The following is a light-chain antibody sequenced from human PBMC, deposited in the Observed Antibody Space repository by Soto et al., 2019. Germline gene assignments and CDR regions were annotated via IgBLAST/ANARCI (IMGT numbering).Light chain of an antibody. Sequence: EIVLTQSPGTLSLSPGERATLSCRASQSLSGNYLAWYQQIPGQPPRVLIYDTSSRATGISDRFSGSGSGTDFTLTISRLEPEDFAVYYCQKYGGSYRTFGHGTKVEVK. CDR1: QSLSGNY. J-gene: IGKJ1*01. CDR2: DTS. CDR3: QKYGGSYRT. V-gene: IGKV3-20*01.